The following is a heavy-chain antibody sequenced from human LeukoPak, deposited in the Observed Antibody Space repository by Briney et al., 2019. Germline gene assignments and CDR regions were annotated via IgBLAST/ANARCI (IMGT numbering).Heavy chain of an antibody. J-gene: IGHJ4*02. D-gene: IGHD3-22*01. CDR3: ARGDYYDSSGYLPSDY. CDR1: GGTFSSYA. Sequence: SVKVSCKASGGTFSSYAISWVRQAPGQGLEWMGRIIPIFGTANYAQMFQGRVTITTDESTSTAYMELSSLRSEDTAVYYCARGDYYDSSGYLPSDYWGQGTLVTVSS. V-gene: IGHV1-69*05. CDR2: IIPIFGTA.